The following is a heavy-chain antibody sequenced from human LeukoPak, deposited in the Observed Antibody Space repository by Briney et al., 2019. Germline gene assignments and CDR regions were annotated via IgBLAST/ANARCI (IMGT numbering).Heavy chain of an antibody. D-gene: IGHD6-6*01. CDR2: IYYSGST. Sequence: SETLSLTCTVSGGSISSSSYYWGWIRQLPGKGLEWIGSIYYSGSTYYNPSLKSRVTISVDTSKNQFSLKLSSVTAADTAVYYCARRGMGSSSSYWGQGTLVTVSS. CDR1: GGSISSSSYY. V-gene: IGHV4-39*01. CDR3: ARRGMGSSSSY. J-gene: IGHJ4*02.